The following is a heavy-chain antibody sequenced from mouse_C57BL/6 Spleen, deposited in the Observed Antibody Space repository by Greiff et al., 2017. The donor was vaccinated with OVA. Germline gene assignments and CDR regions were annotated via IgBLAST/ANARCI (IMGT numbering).Heavy chain of an antibody. D-gene: IGHD2-3*01. Sequence: EVQLVESEGGLVQPGRSLKLSCTASGFTFSDYYMAWVRQVPEKGLEWVANINYDGSSTYYLDSLKSRFIISRDNAKNILYLQMSSLKSEDTATYYCARVGWLLESMDYWGQGTSVTVSS. CDR1: GFTFSDYY. V-gene: IGHV5-16*01. CDR2: INYDGSST. J-gene: IGHJ4*01. CDR3: ARVGWLLESMDY.